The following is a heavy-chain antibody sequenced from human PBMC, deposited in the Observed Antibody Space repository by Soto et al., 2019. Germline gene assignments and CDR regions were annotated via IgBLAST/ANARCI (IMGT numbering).Heavy chain of an antibody. CDR1: GYTFTSYD. J-gene: IGHJ6*02. D-gene: IGHD2-2*01. V-gene: IGHV1-8*01. CDR2: MNPNSGNT. Sequence: GASVKVSCKASGYTFTSYDINWVRQATGQGLEWMGWMNPNSGNTGYAQKFRGRVTMTRNTSISTAYMELSSLRSEDTAVYYCARGIGVVPTYYYGMDVWGQGTTVTVSS. CDR3: ARGIGVVPTYYYGMDV.